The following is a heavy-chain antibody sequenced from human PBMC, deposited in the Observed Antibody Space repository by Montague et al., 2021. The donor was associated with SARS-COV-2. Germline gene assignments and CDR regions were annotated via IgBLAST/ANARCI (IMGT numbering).Heavy chain of an antibody. CDR3: ARHWGIAAAGN. D-gene: IGHD6-13*01. J-gene: IGHJ4*02. V-gene: IGHV4-34*01. CDR2: IRQSGRT. CDR1: GGSFGDDH. Sequence: SETLSLTCAVYGGSFGDDHWSWIRQPPGKGLEWIGNIRQSGRTNYNPSLKSRVTISLDTAKNQFSLKMTSVTAADTAVYYCARHWGIAAAGNWGQGTLVTVSS.